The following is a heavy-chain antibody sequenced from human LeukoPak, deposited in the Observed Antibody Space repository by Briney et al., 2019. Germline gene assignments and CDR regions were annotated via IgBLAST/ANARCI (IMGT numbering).Heavy chain of an antibody. J-gene: IGHJ4*02. V-gene: IGHV3-9*01. CDR1: GFTFDDYA. D-gene: IGHD2-15*01. CDR2: ISWNSGSI. CDR3: AKAGSHTFFDY. Sequence: TGGSLRLSCAASGFTFDDYAMHWVRHAPGKGLEWVSGISWNSGSIGYADSVKGRFTISRDNAKNSLYLQMNSLRAEDTAVYYCAKAGSHTFFDYWGQGTLVTVSS.